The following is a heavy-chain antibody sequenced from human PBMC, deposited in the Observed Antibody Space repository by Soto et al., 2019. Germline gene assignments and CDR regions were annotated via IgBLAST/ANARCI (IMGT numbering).Heavy chain of an antibody. V-gene: IGHV3-30-3*01. D-gene: IGHD6-6*01. CDR1: GFTFSTYA. Sequence: GGSLRLSCAASGFTFSTYAMHWVRQAPGKGLEWVAVISYDGSNKYYADSVKGRFTFSRDNSKNTLYLQMNSLRVEDTAVYYCARDQREQLDNLIPLFDSWGQGTLVTVSS. CDR3: ARDQREQLDNLIPLFDS. CDR2: ISYDGSNK. J-gene: IGHJ4*02.